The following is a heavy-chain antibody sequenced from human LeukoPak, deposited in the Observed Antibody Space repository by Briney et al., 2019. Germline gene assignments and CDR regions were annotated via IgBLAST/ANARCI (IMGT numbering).Heavy chain of an antibody. Sequence: SETLSLTCTVSGYSISSGYYWGWIRQPPGKGLEWIGSIYHSGSTSYNPSLKSRVTMSVDTSKNQFSLKLSSVTAADTAVYYCARDCDFWSGYYGGGGDYWGQGTLVTVSS. CDR3: ARDCDFWSGYYGGGGDY. D-gene: IGHD3-3*01. CDR2: IYHSGST. CDR1: GYSISSGYY. J-gene: IGHJ4*02. V-gene: IGHV4-38-2*02.